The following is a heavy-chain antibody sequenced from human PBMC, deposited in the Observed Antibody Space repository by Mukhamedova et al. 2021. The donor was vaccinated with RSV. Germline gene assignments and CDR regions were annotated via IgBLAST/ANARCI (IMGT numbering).Heavy chain of an antibody. J-gene: IGHJ4*02. Sequence: FTISRDNSKNTLYLQMNSLRAEDTAVYYCAKADSGYDYGQNTPVDYWGQGTLVTVSS. D-gene: IGHD5-12*01. CDR3: AKADSGYDYGQNTPVDY. V-gene: IGHV3-23*01.